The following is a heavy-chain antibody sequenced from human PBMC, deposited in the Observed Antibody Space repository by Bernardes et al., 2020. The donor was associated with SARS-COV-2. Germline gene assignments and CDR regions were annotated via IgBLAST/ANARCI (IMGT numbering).Heavy chain of an antibody. V-gene: IGHV4-4*02. Sequence: SETLSLTCIVSSGSISSTNWWTWVRQPPGKGLEWIGEIHHSGSTNYNPSLESRVTILVDKSKNQFSLKLTSVTAADTAVYYCTSLQSDAGAYWRFDYWGQGTLVTVSS. D-gene: IGHD2-8*02. CDR1: SGSISSTNW. J-gene: IGHJ4*02. CDR2: IHHSGST. CDR3: TSLQSDAGAYWRFDY.